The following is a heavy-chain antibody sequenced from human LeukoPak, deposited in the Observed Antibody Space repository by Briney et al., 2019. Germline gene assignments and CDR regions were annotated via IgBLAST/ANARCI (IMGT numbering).Heavy chain of an antibody. J-gene: IGHJ4*02. Sequence: GGSLRLSCAASGFTFSSYAMHWVRQAPGKGLEWVAVISYDGSNKYYADSVKGRFTISRDNSKNTLYLQMNSLRAEDTAVYYCARGVAEEQLVPFDYWGQGTLVTVSS. CDR2: ISYDGSNK. V-gene: IGHV3-30-3*01. D-gene: IGHD6-13*01. CDR3: ARGVAEEQLVPFDY. CDR1: GFTFSSYA.